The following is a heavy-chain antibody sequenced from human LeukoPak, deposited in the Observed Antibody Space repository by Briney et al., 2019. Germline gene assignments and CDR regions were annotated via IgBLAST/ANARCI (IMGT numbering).Heavy chain of an antibody. CDR1: GYTFSSYG. V-gene: IGHV1-18*01. Sequence: GASVKVSCKASGYTFSSYGFSWVRQAPGQGLEWMGWINAYNGNTNYAQNLQGRVTMTTDTSTSTAYMELRSLRSDDTAVYYCARRHGTTLNFDYWGQGTLVTVSS. CDR3: ARRHGTTLNFDY. J-gene: IGHJ4*02. D-gene: IGHD1-1*01. CDR2: INAYNGNT.